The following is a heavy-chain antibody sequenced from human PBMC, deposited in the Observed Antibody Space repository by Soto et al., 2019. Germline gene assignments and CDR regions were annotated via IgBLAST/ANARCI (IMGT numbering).Heavy chain of an antibody. D-gene: IGHD2-2*01. V-gene: IGHV1-18*01. CDR1: GYTFTSYG. J-gene: IGHJ3*02. Sequence: ASVKVSCKASGYTFTSYGISCVRQAPGQGLEWMGWISAYNGNTNYAQKLQGRVTITADKSTSTAYMELSSLRSEDTAVYYCARGIVVVPAAMPDAFTYLLKNDAFDIWGQGTMVTVSS. CDR2: ISAYNGNT. CDR3: ARGIVVVPAAMPDAFTYLLKNDAFDI.